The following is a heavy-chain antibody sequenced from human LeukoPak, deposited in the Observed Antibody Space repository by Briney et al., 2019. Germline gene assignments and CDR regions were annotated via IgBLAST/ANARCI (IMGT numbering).Heavy chain of an antibody. J-gene: IGHJ6*03. Sequence: GGSLRLSCAASGFTFSSYSMNWVRQAPGKGLEWVSSISSSSSYIYYADSVKGRFTISRDNAKNSLYLQMNSLRAEDTAVYYCARQAVLGVATTDYHYMDVWGKGTTVTVSS. D-gene: IGHD5-12*01. CDR1: GFTFSSYS. CDR2: ISSSSSYI. CDR3: ARQAVLGVATTDYHYMDV. V-gene: IGHV3-21*01.